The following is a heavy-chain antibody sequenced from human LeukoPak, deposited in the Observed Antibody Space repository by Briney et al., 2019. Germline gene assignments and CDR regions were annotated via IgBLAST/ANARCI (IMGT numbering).Heavy chain of an antibody. CDR1: GFTFSSYS. CDR3: ASYGAMVRGVNYYMDV. J-gene: IGHJ6*03. CDR2: ISSGSSTI. V-gene: IGHV3-48*04. D-gene: IGHD3-10*01. Sequence: GGSLRLSCAASGFTFSSYSMNWVRQAPGKGLEGVSYISSGSSTIYYADSVKGRFTISRDNAKNSLYLQMNSLRAEDTAVYYCASYGAMVRGVNYYMDVWGKGTTVTVSS.